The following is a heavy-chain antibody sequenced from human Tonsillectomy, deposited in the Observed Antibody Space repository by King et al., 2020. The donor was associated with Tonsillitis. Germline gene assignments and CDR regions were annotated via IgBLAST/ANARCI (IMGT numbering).Heavy chain of an antibody. D-gene: IGHD4-23*01. Sequence: VQLVESGGDLVQPGGSLRLSCAASGFTFSSYSINWVRQAPGKGLEWVSYISSRSSTIYYADSVKGRFTISRDNAKNSLFLQMNSLRDEDTALYYCARDGGGNSPAFDIWGQGTMVTVSS. J-gene: IGHJ3*02. CDR1: GFTFSSYS. CDR2: ISSRSSTI. V-gene: IGHV3-48*02. CDR3: ARDGGGNSPAFDI.